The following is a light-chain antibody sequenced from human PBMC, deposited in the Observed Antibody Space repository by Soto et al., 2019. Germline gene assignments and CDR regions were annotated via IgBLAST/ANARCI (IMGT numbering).Light chain of an antibody. CDR3: SSYTSSSTYV. CDR2: EVS. CDR1: SSYVGGYNY. J-gene: IGLJ1*01. V-gene: IGLV2-14*01. Sequence: QCWLTQPASVSGSPGQSITISCTGTSSYVGGYNYVSWYQQHPGKAPKLMIYEVSNRPSGVSNRFSGSKSGNTASLTISGLQAEEEADHYCSSYTSSSTYVFGTGTKVTVL.